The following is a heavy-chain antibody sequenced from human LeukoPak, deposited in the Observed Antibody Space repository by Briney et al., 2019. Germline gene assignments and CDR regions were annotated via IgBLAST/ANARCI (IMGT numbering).Heavy chain of an antibody. J-gene: IGHJ4*02. CDR1: SASINSGAYS. CDR3: ARLTPLYGLDY. V-gene: IGHV4-31*11. D-gene: IGHD2-2*02. Sequence: SETLSLTCAVSSASINSGAYSWTWIRQRPGEGLEFIGNISYTGNTYFNPSLKSRVAFSVDTSKSHFSLRLTSVTAADTAFYYCARLTPLYGLDYWGQGILVTVSS. CDR2: ISYTGNT.